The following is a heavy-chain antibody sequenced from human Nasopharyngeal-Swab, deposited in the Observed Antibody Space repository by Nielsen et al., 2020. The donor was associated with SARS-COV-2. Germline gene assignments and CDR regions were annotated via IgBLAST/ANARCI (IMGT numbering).Heavy chain of an antibody. CDR2: ISAYNDRT. V-gene: IGHV1-18*01. CDR1: GYTFTSYG. D-gene: IGHD6-25*01. J-gene: IGHJ4*02. CDR3: ARDPRGPDY. Sequence: ASVKVSCKASGYTFTSYGISWVRQAPGQGLEWMGWISAYNDRTYYAQKFQGRVTMTTDTSTSTAYMDLRSLRSDDTAVYYCARDPRGPDYWGQGTLVTVSS.